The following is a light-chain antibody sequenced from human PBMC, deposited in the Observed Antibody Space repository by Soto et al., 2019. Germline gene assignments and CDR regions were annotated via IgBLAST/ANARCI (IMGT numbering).Light chain of an antibody. Sequence: EIVLTQSPGTLSLSPGERATLSCRASQSVSSSYLAWYQQKPGQAPRLLIYGASSRATGIPDRFSGSGSGTDCPLTISRLEPDDFAVYYCQQYGSSPMYTFGQGTKLEIK. CDR2: GAS. V-gene: IGKV3-20*01. J-gene: IGKJ2*01. CDR3: QQYGSSPMYT. CDR1: QSVSSSY.